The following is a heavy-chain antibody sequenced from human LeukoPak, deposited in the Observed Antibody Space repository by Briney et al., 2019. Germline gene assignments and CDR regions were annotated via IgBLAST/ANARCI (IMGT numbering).Heavy chain of an antibody. CDR3: ARDKVSMTTVTTFATRKYYYYYYYMDV. Sequence: ASVKVSCKASGYTFTSYDINWVRQATGQGLEWMGWMNPNSGNTGYAQKFQGRVTMTRNTSISTAYMELSRLRSDDTAVYYCARDKVSMTTVTTFATRKYYYYYYYMDVWGKGTTVTVSS. CDR2: MNPNSGNT. D-gene: IGHD4-11*01. V-gene: IGHV1-8*01. J-gene: IGHJ6*03. CDR1: GYTFTSYD.